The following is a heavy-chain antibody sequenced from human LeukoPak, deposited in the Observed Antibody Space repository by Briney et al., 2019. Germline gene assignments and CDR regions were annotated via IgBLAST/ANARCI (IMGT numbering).Heavy chain of an antibody. V-gene: IGHV3-30-3*01. CDR1: GFTFSNYA. CDR3: ARESYGDLYFDY. Sequence: GGSLRLSCAASGFTFSNYAMHWVRQAPGKGLEWVAVISYDGSSIYYADSVKGRFTISRDNSKSTLYVQMNGLRVEDTAVYYCARESYGDLYFDYRGQGTLVTVSS. J-gene: IGHJ4*02. CDR2: ISYDGSSI. D-gene: IGHD4-17*01.